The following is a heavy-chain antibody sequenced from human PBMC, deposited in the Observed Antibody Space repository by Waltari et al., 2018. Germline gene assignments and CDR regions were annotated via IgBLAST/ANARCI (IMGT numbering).Heavy chain of an antibody. Sequence: EVRLVESGGGLVQPGRSLRLSCTVSGFTFDNFAMHWVRLAPGKGLVWVTGISGRKEKIGYEEASRVLSTDVRENAKNSLYRQMNSLRVEDTALYYWTNLGHSSSTGYYFYYMDVWGKGTTVTVSS. CDR2: ISGRKEKI. J-gene: IGHJ6*03. D-gene: IGHD6-6*01. CDR3: TNLGHSSSTGYYFYYMDV. V-gene: IGHV3-9*01. CDR1: GFTFDNFA.